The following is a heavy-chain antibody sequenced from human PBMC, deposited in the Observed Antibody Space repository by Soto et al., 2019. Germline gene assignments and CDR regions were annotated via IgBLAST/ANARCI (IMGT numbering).Heavy chain of an antibody. D-gene: IGHD6-6*01. J-gene: IGHJ6*02. CDR3: AKESGTIAARGDYYYYYGMDV. CDR2: ISGSGGST. CDR1: GFTFSSYA. V-gene: IGHV3-23*01. Sequence: GGSLRLSCAASGFTFSSYAMSWVRQAPGKGLEWVSAISGSGGSTYYADSVKGRFTISRDNSKNTLYLQMNSLRAEDTAVYYCAKESGTIAARGDYYYYYGMDVWGQGTTVTVSS.